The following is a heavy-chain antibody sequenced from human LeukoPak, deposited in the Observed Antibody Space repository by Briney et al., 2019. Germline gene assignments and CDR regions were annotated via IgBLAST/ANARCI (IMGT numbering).Heavy chain of an antibody. V-gene: IGHV3-30*18. CDR3: AKGVYSSGWYHRYYYYYMDV. CDR2: ISYDGSNK. J-gene: IGHJ6*03. D-gene: IGHD6-19*01. Sequence: GRSLRLSCAASGFTFSSYGMHWVRQAPGKGLEWVAVISYDGSNKYYADSVKGRFTISRDNSKNTLYLQMNSLRAEDTAVYYCAKGVYSSGWYHRYYYYYMDVWGKGTTVTVSS. CDR1: GFTFSSYG.